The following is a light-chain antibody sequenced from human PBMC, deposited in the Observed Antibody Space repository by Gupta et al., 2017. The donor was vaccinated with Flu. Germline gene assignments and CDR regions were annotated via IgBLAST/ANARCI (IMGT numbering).Light chain of an antibody. V-gene: IGLV2-14*01. Sequence: QPALTQPSSVSGSARQSITTSCTGTSSDIGSYNYVSWYQQHPGQAPKLLIYDVTNRPSGVSNRFSGSKSGDTASLTISGLQAEDEADYYCSSCTSTSTLVFGGGTKLTVL. J-gene: IGLJ2*01. CDR3: SSCTSTSTLV. CDR2: DVT. CDR1: SSDIGSYNY.